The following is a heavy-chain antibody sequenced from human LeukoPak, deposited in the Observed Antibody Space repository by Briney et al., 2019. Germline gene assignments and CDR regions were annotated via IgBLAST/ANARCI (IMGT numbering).Heavy chain of an antibody. CDR1: GYGFTFYW. J-gene: IGHJ5*02. V-gene: IGHV5-51*01. Sequence: GESLKISCKGSGYGFTFYWIGWVRQMPGKGLEWMGIIYPGDSDTTYSPSFQGQVTISADKSISTAYLQWSSLKASDTAIYYCARRPITMVRGVPGWFDPWGQGTLVTVSS. CDR3: ARRPITMVRGVPGWFDP. CDR2: IYPGDSDT. D-gene: IGHD3-10*01.